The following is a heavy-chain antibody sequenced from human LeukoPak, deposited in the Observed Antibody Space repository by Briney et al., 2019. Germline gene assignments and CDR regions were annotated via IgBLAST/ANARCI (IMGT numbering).Heavy chain of an antibody. V-gene: IGHV1-24*01. CDR1: GYTLTELS. CDR2: FDPEDGET. D-gene: IGHD7-27*01. CDR3: ATSGGTGEPGIADY. Sequence: ASVKVSCKVSGYTLTELSMHWVRQAPGKGLEWMGGFDPEDGETIYAQKFQGRVTMTEDTSTDTAYMELSSLRSEDTAVYYCATSGGTGEPGIADYWGQGTLATVSS. J-gene: IGHJ4*02.